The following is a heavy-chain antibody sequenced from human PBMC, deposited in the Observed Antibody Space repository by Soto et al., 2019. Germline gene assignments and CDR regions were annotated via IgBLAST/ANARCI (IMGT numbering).Heavy chain of an antibody. V-gene: IGHV3-23*01. D-gene: IGHD1-26*01. CDR1: GFTFSSYA. Sequence: GGSLRLSCAAFGFTFSSYAMRWVRQAPGKGLEWVSAISGSGDSTYYADSVKGRFTTSRDNSKNTLYLQMNSLRAEDTAVYYCARRGSGSYYDYWGQGTLVTVSS. J-gene: IGHJ4*02. CDR3: ARRGSGSYYDY. CDR2: ISGSGDST.